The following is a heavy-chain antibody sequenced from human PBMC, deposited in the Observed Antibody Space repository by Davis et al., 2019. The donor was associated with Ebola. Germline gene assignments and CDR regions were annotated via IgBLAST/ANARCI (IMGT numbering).Heavy chain of an antibody. Sequence: ASVKVSCKASGYTFTSYYMHWVRQAPGQGLEWMGIINPSGGSTSYAQKFQGRVTMNRDTSTSTVYMELSSLRSEDTAVYYCARGFYYGSGSYFGAFDIWGQGTMVTVSS. V-gene: IGHV1-46*01. D-gene: IGHD3-10*01. CDR1: GYTFTSYY. J-gene: IGHJ3*02. CDR2: INPSGGST. CDR3: ARGFYYGSGSYFGAFDI.